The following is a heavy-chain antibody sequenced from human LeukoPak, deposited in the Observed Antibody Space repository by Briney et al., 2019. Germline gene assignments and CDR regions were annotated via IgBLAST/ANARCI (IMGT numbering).Heavy chain of an antibody. V-gene: IGHV4-61*02. CDR1: GGSISSGSYY. CDR3: ARYSGHYDFWSGYYGGFDY. CDR2: IYTSGST. Sequence: KASQTLSLTCTVSGGSISSGSYYWSWIRQPAGKGLEWIGRIYTSGSTNYNPSLKSRVTISVDTSKNQFSLKLSSVTAADTAVYYCARYSGHYDFWSGYYGGFDYWGQGTLVTVSS. J-gene: IGHJ4*02. D-gene: IGHD3-3*01.